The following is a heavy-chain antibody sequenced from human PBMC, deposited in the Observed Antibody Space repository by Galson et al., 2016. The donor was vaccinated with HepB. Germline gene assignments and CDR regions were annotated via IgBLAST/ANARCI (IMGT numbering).Heavy chain of an antibody. V-gene: IGHV4-4*02. CDR2: MYHNGRT. CDR3: ARWYYYGSGSYYNENWFDP. D-gene: IGHD3-10*01. Sequence: SETLSLTCGVSGGSVSSRTWWSWVRQTPAKGLEWIGDMYHNGRTNYNPSLKSRVTLSMDNSKNQFSLRLSSVTAADTAVYYCARWYYYGSGSYYNENWFDPWGQGTLVTVSS. J-gene: IGHJ5*02. CDR1: GGSVSSRTW.